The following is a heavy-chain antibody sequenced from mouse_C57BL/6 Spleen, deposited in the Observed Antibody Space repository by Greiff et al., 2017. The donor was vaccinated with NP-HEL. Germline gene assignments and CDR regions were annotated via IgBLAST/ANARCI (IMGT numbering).Heavy chain of an antibody. CDR3: ASEGDYDRFAY. CDR1: GFTFSSYA. J-gene: IGHJ3*01. V-gene: IGHV5-4*03. Sequence: EVKLVESGGGLVKPGGSLKLSCAASGFTFSSYAMSWVRQTPEKRLEWVATISDGGSYTYYPDNVKGRFTISRDNAKNNLYLQMSHLKSEDTAMYYCASEGDYDRFAYWGQGTLVTVSA. D-gene: IGHD2-4*01. CDR2: ISDGGSYT.